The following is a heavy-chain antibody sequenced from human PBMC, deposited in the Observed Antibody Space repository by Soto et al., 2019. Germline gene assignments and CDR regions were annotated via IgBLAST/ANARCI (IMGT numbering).Heavy chain of an antibody. D-gene: IGHD3-3*01. CDR3: TRHRGYSDDFWSGYYGPDYYYYYGMDV. CDR1: GYTFTSYY. CDR2: INPSGGST. V-gene: IGHV1-46*03. Sequence: ASVKVSCKASGYTFTSYYMHWVRQAPGQGLEWMGIINPSGGSTSYAQKFQGRVTMTRDTSTSTVYMELSSLRSEDTAVYYCTRHRGYSDDFWSGYYGPDYYYYYGMDVWGQGTTVTVSS. J-gene: IGHJ6*02.